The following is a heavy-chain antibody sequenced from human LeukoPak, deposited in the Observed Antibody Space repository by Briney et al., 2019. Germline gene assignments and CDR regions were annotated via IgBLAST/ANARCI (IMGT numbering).Heavy chain of an antibody. CDR2: IYHSGST. CDR3: ARGTSSSWYGY. Sequence: SETLSLTCAVSGGSISSGGYSWSWIRQPPGKGLGWIGYIYHSGSTYYNPSLKSRVTISVDRSKNQFSLKLSSVTAADTAVYHCARGTSSSWYGYWGQGILVTVSS. CDR1: GGSISSGGYS. D-gene: IGHD6-13*01. J-gene: IGHJ4*02. V-gene: IGHV4-30-2*01.